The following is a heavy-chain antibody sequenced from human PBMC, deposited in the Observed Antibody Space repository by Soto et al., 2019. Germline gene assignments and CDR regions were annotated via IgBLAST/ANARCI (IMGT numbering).Heavy chain of an antibody. CDR2: IKQDGSEK. J-gene: IGHJ4*02. CDR1: GFTFSTYW. V-gene: IGHV3-7*01. CDR3: ASWDGYNKYLFG. Sequence: EVQLVESGGGLVQPGGSLRLSCAASGFTFSTYWMSWVRQAPGKGLEWVANIKQDGSEKYYVDSVKGRFTISRDNAKDSLYLQMNSLRAEDTAVYYCASWDGYNKYLFGWGQGTLVTVSS. D-gene: IGHD4-4*01.